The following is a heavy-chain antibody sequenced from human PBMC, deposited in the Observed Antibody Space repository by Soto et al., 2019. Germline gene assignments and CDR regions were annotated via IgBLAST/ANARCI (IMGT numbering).Heavy chain of an antibody. V-gene: IGHV3-23*01. CDR1: GFTFINTG. Sequence: EVQVLQSGGGLVPPGGSLRLSCAGSGFTFINTGMSWVRQAPGQGLEWVSAITGNGDTTYYADSVKGRFTISRDNSKSTLYLQMNSLRAEDTAVYYCPKIDGYFDYWGQGTLVTVSS. CDR2: ITGNGDTT. D-gene: IGHD3-22*01. CDR3: PKIDGYFDY. J-gene: IGHJ4*02.